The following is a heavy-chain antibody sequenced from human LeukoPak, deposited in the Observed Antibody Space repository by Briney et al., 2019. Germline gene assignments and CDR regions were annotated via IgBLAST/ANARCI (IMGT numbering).Heavy chain of an antibody. J-gene: IGHJ4*02. Sequence: QPGGSLRLSCAASGFTFSSHAMSWVRQAPGKGLEWVSAVSGSGSTTYYADSVKGRFTISRDNSKNTLYLQMNSLRAEDTAVYYCAKDPLVRGVTYDYWGQGTLVTVSS. D-gene: IGHD3-10*01. CDR1: GFTFSSHA. V-gene: IGHV3-23*01. CDR2: VSGSGSTT. CDR3: AKDPLVRGVTYDY.